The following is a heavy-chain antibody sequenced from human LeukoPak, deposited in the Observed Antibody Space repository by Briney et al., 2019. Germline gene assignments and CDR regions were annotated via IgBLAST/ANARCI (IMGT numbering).Heavy chain of an antibody. CDR2: ITTGGPNT. V-gene: IGHV3-23*01. J-gene: IGHJ4*02. Sequence: EGSLRLSCAASGFTFSSYWMHWVRQAPGKGLVWVSTITTGGPNTYYADSVKGRFTVSRDDSKNTLYLQMNSLRAEDTAVYYCAKDGGLWVSAHWGDSWGRGTLVTVSS. D-gene: IGHD7-27*01. CDR1: GFTFSSYW. CDR3: AKDGGLWVSAHWGDS.